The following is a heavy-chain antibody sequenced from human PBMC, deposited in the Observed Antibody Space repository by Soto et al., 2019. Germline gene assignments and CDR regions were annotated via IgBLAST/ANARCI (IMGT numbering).Heavy chain of an antibody. D-gene: IGHD1-26*01. J-gene: IGHJ4*02. V-gene: IGHV3-23*01. CDR2: ISGSGGST. CDR1: GFTFSSYA. Sequence: EVQLLESGGGLVQPGGSLRLSCAASGFTFSSYAMSWVRQAPGKGLEWVSAISGSGGSTYYADSVKGRFTISRDNSKNTLYLQMNSLRAEDRAVYYCANYQVSPTTGRTYDYWGQGTLVTVSS. CDR3: ANYQVSPTTGRTYDY.